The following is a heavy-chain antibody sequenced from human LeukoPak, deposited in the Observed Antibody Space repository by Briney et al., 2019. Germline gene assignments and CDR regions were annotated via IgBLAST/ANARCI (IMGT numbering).Heavy chain of an antibody. V-gene: IGHV1-8*01. CDR1: GYTFTSYD. J-gene: IGHJ4*01. Sequence: ASVKVSCKASGYTFTSYDINWVRQATGQGLEWMGWMNPNSGNTGYAQKFQGRVTMTRSASINTAYMELSSLTSDDTAVYYCARSSVGARRRIDYWGHGTLVTVSS. CDR3: ARSSVGARRRIDY. CDR2: MNPNSGNT. D-gene: IGHD1-26*01.